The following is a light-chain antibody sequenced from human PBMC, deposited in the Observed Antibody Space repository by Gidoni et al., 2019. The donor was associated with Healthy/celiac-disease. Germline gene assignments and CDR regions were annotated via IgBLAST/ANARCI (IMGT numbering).Light chain of an antibody. CDR3: MQANLYT. CDR1: QSLVHSDGTTY. Sequence: DIVMTQTPLSSPVTLGQPASISCRSSQSLVHSDGTTYLSWLQQRPGQPPRLLIYKISNRFYGGPDRFSGSGAGTDFTLKISRVEAEDVGVYYCMQANLYTFGGGTKVEIK. J-gene: IGKJ4*01. V-gene: IGKV2-24*01. CDR2: KIS.